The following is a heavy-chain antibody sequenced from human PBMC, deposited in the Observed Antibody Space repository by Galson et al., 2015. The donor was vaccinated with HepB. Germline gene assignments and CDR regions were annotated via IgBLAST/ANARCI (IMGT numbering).Heavy chain of an antibody. CDR2: ISASGAST. V-gene: IGHV3-23*01. J-gene: IGHJ4*02. Sequence: SLRLSCAASGFTFNSYAMNWVRQAPGKGLEWVSSISASGASTYYTYSAKGRFTISRDNSKNTVYLQMNSLRAEDTAIYYCAKPGVACSGNICYYRFADYWGQGTLVTVSS. CDR3: AKPGVACSGNICYYRFADY. CDR1: GFTFNSYA. D-gene: IGHD1-26*01.